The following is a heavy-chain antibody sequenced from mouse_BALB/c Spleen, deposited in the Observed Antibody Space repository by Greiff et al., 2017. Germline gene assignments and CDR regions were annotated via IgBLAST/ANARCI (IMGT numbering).Heavy chain of an antibody. D-gene: IGHD2-14*01. CDR3: ANGVRLGYAMDY. CDR2: IDPANGNT. V-gene: IGHV14-3*02. Sequence: EVQLQESGAELVKPGASVKLSCTASGFNIKDTYMHWVKQRPEQGLEWIGRIDPANGNTKYDPKFQGKATITADTSSNTAYLQLSSLTSEDTAVYYCANGVRLGYAMDYWGQGTSVTVSS. CDR1: GFNIKDTY. J-gene: IGHJ4*01.